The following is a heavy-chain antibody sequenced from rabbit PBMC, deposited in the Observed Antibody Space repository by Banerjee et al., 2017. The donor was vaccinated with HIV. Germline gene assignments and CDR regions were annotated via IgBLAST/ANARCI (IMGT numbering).Heavy chain of an antibody. CDR1: GFSFSSRYY. V-gene: IGHV1S45*01. Sequence: QEQLVESGGGLVQPEGSLTLTCTASGFSFSSRYYMCWVRQAPGKGLEWIACTWTDSGGTNYASWAKGRFTISKTSSTTVTLQMTSLTAADTATYFCAREFYAGYGAAFDPWGPGTLVTVS. J-gene: IGHJ2*01. CDR2: TWTDSGGT. D-gene: IGHD7-1*01. CDR3: AREFYAGYGAAFDP.